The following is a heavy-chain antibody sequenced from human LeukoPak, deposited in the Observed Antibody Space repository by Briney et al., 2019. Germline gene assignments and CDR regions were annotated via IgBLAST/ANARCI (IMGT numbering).Heavy chain of an antibody. CDR3: ASGYYDSSGDTADAFDI. J-gene: IGHJ3*02. D-gene: IGHD3-22*01. CDR1: GFTFSSYW. CDR2: IKQDGSEK. V-gene: IGHV3-7*01. Sequence: GSLRLSCAACGFTFSSYWMSWVRQAPGKGLEWVANIKQDGSEKYYVDSVKGRFTISRDNAKTSLYLQMNSLRAEDTAVYYCASGYYDSSGDTADAFDIWGQGTMVTVSS.